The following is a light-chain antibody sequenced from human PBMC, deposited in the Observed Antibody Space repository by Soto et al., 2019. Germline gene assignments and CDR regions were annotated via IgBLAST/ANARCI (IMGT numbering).Light chain of an antibody. Sequence: EIVLTQSPGTLSLSPGERATLSCRASQSVSSSFLAWYQQKRGQAPRLLIHGASSRATAIPDRFSGSGSGTDFTLTISGLEPEDFAVYYCQQYGSSPRTFGQGTKVEVK. CDR2: GAS. J-gene: IGKJ1*01. CDR3: QQYGSSPRT. V-gene: IGKV3-20*01. CDR1: QSVSSSF.